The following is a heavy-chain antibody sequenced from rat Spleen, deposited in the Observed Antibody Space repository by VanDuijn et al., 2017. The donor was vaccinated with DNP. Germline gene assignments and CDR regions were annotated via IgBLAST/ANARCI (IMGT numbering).Heavy chain of an antibody. CDR3: ARDDYGSYGAMDP. V-gene: IGHV5S13*01. CDR2: ISTSGEYT. J-gene: IGHJ4*01. Sequence: EVQLVESGGGLVQPGRSLKLSCAASGFTFSSYGMAWVRQAPTKGLEWVASISTSGEYTHYRDSVRGRFTISRDNAKSTLYLQMDSLRSEDTATYYCARDDYGSYGAMDPWGQGSSVTVSS. CDR1: GFTFSSYG. D-gene: IGHD1-3*01.